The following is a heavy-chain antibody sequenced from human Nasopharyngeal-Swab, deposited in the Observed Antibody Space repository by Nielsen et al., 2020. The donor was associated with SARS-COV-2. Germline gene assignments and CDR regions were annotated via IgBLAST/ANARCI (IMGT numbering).Heavy chain of an antibody. D-gene: IGHD3-10*01. CDR3: AGVSLWFGELEDYYYGMDV. Sequence: VRQAPGKGLERIGEIYHSGSTNYNPSLKSRVTISVDKSKNQFSLKLSSVTAADTAVYYCAGVSLWFGELEDYYYGMDVWGQGTTVTVSS. V-gene: IGHV4-4*02. J-gene: IGHJ6*02. CDR2: IYHSGST.